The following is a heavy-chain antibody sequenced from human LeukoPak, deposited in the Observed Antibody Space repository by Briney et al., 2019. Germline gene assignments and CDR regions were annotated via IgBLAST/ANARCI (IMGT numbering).Heavy chain of an antibody. Sequence: SETLSLTCNVSGGSINNYYWSWIRQPPGKGLEWIAYIYNSGSTSYNPSLKSRVTISVDTSKNQFSLRLNSVTAADTAVYYCATLVGYCSAVSCNDFWGQGTLATVSS. D-gene: IGHD2-15*01. CDR3: ATLVGYCSAVSCNDF. V-gene: IGHV4-59*01. CDR2: IYNSGST. J-gene: IGHJ4*02. CDR1: GGSINNYY.